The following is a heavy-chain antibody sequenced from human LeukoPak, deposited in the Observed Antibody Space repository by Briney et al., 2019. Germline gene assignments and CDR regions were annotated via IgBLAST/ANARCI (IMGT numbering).Heavy chain of an antibody. Sequence: SETLSLTCAVSGGSFSGYYWSWIRQPPGKGLEWIGEINHSGSTNYNPSLKSRVTISVDTSKNQFSLKLSSVTAADTAVYYCARGSSYYYDSSGYPSFDYWGQGTLVTVSS. V-gene: IGHV4-34*01. CDR2: INHSGST. CDR1: GGSFSGYY. D-gene: IGHD3-22*01. CDR3: ARGSSYYYDSSGYPSFDY. J-gene: IGHJ4*02.